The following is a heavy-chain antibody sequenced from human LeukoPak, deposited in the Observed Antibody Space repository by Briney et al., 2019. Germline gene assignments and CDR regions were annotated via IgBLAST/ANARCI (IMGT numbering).Heavy chain of an antibody. CDR1: GGSFSGYY. CDR2: INDSGST. V-gene: IGHV4-34*01. J-gene: IGHJ5*02. Sequence: SETLSLTCAVYGGSFSGYYWSWIRQPPGKGLEWIGEINDSGSTNYNPSLKSRVTISVDTSKNQFSLKLSSVTAADTAVYYCARGRWRGQWLNWFDPWGQGTLVTVSS. CDR3: ARGRWRGQWLNWFDP. D-gene: IGHD6-19*01.